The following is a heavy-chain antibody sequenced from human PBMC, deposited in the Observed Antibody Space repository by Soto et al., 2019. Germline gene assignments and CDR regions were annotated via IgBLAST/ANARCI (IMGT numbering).Heavy chain of an antibody. CDR2: ISFSSSYI. D-gene: IGHD3-10*01. CDR1: GFTFSNYH. CDR3: AGAESFEESTTYMDV. Sequence: GGSLRLSCSASGFTFSNYHMNWVRQAPGKGLEWVSSISFSSSYIYYADSVRGRFTISRDNAKNSLYLQMNSLRAEDTAVYYCAGAESFEESTTYMDVWGQGTPVTVSS. J-gene: IGHJ6*03. V-gene: IGHV3-21*01.